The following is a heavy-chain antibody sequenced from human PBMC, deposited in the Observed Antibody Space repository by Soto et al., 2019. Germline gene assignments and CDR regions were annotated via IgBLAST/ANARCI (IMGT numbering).Heavy chain of an antibody. D-gene: IGHD5-18*01. CDR2: ISADNINT. Sequence: QAQLVQSGAEVKKPGASVKVSCKASGYTFYSHSISWVRQAPGQGLEWMGRISADNINTKYAQKFRGRVTMTTDTSTSTVYMELRNLRSDDTAVYYCARCIQEDDYYGMDVGGQGTTVTVSS. J-gene: IGHJ6*02. CDR1: GYTFYSHS. V-gene: IGHV1-18*01. CDR3: ARCIQEDDYYGMDV.